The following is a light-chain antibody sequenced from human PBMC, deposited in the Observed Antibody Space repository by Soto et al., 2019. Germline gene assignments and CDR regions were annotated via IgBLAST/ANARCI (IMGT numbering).Light chain of an antibody. CDR2: RNN. CDR3: AAWDDSLSGAV. Sequence: QSVLTQPPSASGTPGQRVTISCSGSSSNIGSNYVYWYQQLPGTAPKLLIYRNNQRPSGVPDRFSGSKSGTSASLAISGLLSEDEADYYCAAWDDSLSGAVFGTGTKLTVL. J-gene: IGLJ1*01. CDR1: SSNIGSNY. V-gene: IGLV1-47*01.